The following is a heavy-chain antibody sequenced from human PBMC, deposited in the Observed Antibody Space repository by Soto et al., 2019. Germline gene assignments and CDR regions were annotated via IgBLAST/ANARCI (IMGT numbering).Heavy chain of an antibody. J-gene: IGHJ6*02. CDR3: AREGLDRYLGMDV. D-gene: IGHD6-19*01. Sequence: PSETLSLTCAVSGGSISSGGYSWSWIRQPPGKGLEWIGYIYHSGSTYYNPSLKSRVTISVDRSKNQFSLKLSSVTAADTAVYYCAREGLDRYLGMDVWGQGTTVTVYS. V-gene: IGHV4-30-2*01. CDR2: IYHSGST. CDR1: GGSISSGGYS.